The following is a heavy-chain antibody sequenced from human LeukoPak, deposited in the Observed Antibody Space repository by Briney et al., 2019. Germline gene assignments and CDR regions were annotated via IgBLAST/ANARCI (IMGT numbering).Heavy chain of an antibody. CDR1: GFTFSSYW. CDR3: VRGGTRCFDY. J-gene: IGHJ4*02. Sequence: GGSLRLSCAASGFTFSSYWMHWVRQAPGKGLGWVSRINSDGSSTIYADSVKGRFTISRDNAKNTLYLQINSLRAEDTAVYYCVRGGTRCFDYWGQGALVSVSS. D-gene: IGHD1-7*01. V-gene: IGHV3-74*01. CDR2: INSDGSST.